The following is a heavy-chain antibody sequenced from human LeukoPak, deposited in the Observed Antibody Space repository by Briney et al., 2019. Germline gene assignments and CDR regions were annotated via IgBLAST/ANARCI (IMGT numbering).Heavy chain of an antibody. D-gene: IGHD2-15*01. J-gene: IGHJ4*02. CDR2: ISISGRTI. CDR3: ARDSGGGSYYFDY. Sequence: GGSLRLSRAASGFTFSDYYMSWIRQAPGKGLEWVSYISISGRTIYSADSVKARFTISRDNAQNSLYLQMNSLRAEDTAVYYCARDSGGGSYYFDYWGQGTLVTVPS. V-gene: IGHV3-11*01. CDR1: GFTFSDYY.